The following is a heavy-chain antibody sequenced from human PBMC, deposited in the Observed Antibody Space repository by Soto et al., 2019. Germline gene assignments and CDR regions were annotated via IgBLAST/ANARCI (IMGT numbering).Heavy chain of an antibody. V-gene: IGHV4-30-4*01. D-gene: IGHD5-12*01. CDR2: IYYSGST. CDR1: GGSISSADYY. J-gene: IGHJ6*02. CDR3: ARAIVVTIGGMDV. Sequence: PSETLSLTCTVSGGSISSADYYWSWVRQPPGKGLEWIGYIYYSGSTFFNPSFKSRVTISKDTSRNQFSLRLNSVTAADTAVYYCARAIVVTIGGMDVWGQGTTVTVS.